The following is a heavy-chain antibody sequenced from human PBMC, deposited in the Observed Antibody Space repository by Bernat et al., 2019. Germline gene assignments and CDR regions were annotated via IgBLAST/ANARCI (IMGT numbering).Heavy chain of an antibody. CDR3: ARSGGPRSSTDAFDI. J-gene: IGHJ3*02. CDR1: GFTFSSYG. CDR2: IWYDGSNK. Sequence: QVQLVESGGGVVQPGRSLRLSCAASGFTFSSYGMHWVRQAPGKGLEWVAVIWYDGSNKYYADSVKGRFTISRDNSKNTLYLQMNSLRAEDTAVYYCARSGGPRSSTDAFDIWGHGTMVTVSS. V-gene: IGHV3-33*01. D-gene: IGHD6-13*01.